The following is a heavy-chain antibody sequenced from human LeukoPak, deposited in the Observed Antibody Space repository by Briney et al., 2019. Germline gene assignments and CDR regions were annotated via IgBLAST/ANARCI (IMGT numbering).Heavy chain of an antibody. Sequence: PSETLSLTCTVSGDSISGYHWSWIRQPPGKPLEWIGEIYYSGSTNYNSASTNYNPSLKSRGTISADTSKNQLSLKVTSMTAADTAVYYCARGGYYDKEAFDIWGQGTMVTVSS. CDR2: IYYSGSTNYNSAST. CDR3: ARGGYYDKEAFDI. D-gene: IGHD3-22*01. CDR1: GDSISGYH. V-gene: IGHV4-59*01. J-gene: IGHJ3*02.